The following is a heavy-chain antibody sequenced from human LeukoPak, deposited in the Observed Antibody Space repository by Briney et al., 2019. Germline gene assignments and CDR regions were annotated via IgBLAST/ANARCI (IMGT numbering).Heavy chain of an antibody. J-gene: IGHJ4*02. CDR2: INHSGST. Sequence: SETLSLTCTVSGGSISSYYWSWIRQPPGKGLEWIGEINHSGSTNYNPSLKSRVTISLHTSKNQFSLKLSSVTAADTAVYYCARDRHWTNDWVFDYWGQGTLVTVSS. D-gene: IGHD1/OR15-1a*01. CDR3: ARDRHWTNDWVFDY. CDR1: GGSISSYY. V-gene: IGHV4-59*01.